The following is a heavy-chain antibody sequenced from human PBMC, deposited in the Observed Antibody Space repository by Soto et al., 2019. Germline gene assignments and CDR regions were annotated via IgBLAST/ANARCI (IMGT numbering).Heavy chain of an antibody. J-gene: IGHJ5*02. V-gene: IGHV1-18*04. CDR1: GYIFTTSR. Sequence: GASVKVSCKAPGYIFTTSRITWVRKAPGQGLEWLGWVSANNGQTNYAQKIQDRVTMTTDTSTTTAYMELRNLRSDDTAVYYCAREAFGVYASWLDPWG. D-gene: IGHD2-2*01. CDR2: VSANNGQT. CDR3: AREAFGVYASWLDP.